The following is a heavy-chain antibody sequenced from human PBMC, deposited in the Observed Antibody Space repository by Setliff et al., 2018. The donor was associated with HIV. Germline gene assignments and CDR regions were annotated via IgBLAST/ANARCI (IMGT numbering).Heavy chain of an antibody. J-gene: IGHJ4*02. CDR2: IYTSGST. V-gene: IGHV4-4*08. D-gene: IGHD2-21*02. CDR3: AICGGDCYSLDY. Sequence: PSETLSLTCTVSGGYMSGYYWSWIRQPPGKGLEWIGYIYTSGSTNYNPSLKNRVTISVDTSKNTFSLKLSSVAAADTAVYYCAICGGDCYSLDYWGQGTLVTVSS. CDR1: GGYMSGYY.